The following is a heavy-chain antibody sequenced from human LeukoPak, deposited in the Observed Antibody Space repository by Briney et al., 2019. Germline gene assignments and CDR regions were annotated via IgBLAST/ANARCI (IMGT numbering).Heavy chain of an antibody. Sequence: GGSLRLSYAVSGFTFSNFAMHWVRQPPGKGLEWVAVTSYDGGNEYYAEAVEGRFTITRDNSKNTLYLQMNSLRGEDTAVYYCARDLDDRSGSYLDYWGQGTLVTVSS. V-gene: IGHV3-30*03. CDR3: ARDLDDRSGSYLDY. CDR2: TSYDGGNE. D-gene: IGHD3-22*01. CDR1: GFTFSNFA. J-gene: IGHJ4*02.